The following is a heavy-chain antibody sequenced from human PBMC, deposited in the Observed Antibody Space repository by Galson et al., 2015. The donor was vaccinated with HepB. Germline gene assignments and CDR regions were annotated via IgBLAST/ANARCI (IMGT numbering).Heavy chain of an antibody. Sequence: SLRLSCAASGFTFSSYSMNWVRQAPGKGLEWVPYISSSSSTIYYADSVKGRFTISRDNAKNSLYLQMNSLRAEDTAVYYCAREGYSSSYGMDVWGQGTTVTVSS. D-gene: IGHD6-6*01. V-gene: IGHV3-48*04. J-gene: IGHJ6*02. CDR3: AREGYSSSYGMDV. CDR1: GFTFSSYS. CDR2: ISSSSSTI.